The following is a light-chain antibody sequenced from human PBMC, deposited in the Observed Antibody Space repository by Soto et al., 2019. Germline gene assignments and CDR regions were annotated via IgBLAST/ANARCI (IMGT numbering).Light chain of an antibody. V-gene: IGKV1-5*01. CDR3: QQYKSDLCT. CDR1: QRLXSW. CDR2: NAS. J-gene: IGKJ3*01. Sequence: IPLTKSPAALSASVADSVTIACRASQRLXSWFAWDQAKPGKAPKVLXVNASSLETGGPSRLSGSGSVTEFTLTISSLHPDYSADYYCQQYKSDLCTFGPGTKVDIK.